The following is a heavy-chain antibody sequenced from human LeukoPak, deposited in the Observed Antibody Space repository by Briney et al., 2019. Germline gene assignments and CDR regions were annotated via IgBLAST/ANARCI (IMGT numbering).Heavy chain of an antibody. CDR1: GFTVSSNY. V-gene: IGHV3-23*01. D-gene: IGHD5-18*01. J-gene: IGHJ4*02. CDR2: ISGSGGST. Sequence: GGSLRLSCAASGFTVSSNYMSWVRQAPGKGLEWVSAISGSGGSTYYADSVKGRFTISRDNSKNTLYLQMNSLRAEDTAVYYCAKQPGYSYGVYYFDYWGQGTLVTVSS. CDR3: AKQPGYSYGVYYFDY.